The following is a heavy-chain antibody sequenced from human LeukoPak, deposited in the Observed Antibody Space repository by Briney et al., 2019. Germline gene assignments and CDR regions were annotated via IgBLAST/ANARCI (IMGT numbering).Heavy chain of an antibody. CDR3: ARGIVGATQLFDAFDV. CDR1: GFTFSRYN. CDR2: ISSSSSYI. Sequence: GGPLRLSCGGSGFTFSRYNMNWVRQAPGKGLEGVSSISSSSSYIYYADSVKGRFTISRDNARNSLFLQMNSLRAEDTAVYYCARGIVGATQLFDAFDVWGQGTMVTVSS. V-gene: IGHV3-21*01. D-gene: IGHD1-26*01. J-gene: IGHJ3*01.